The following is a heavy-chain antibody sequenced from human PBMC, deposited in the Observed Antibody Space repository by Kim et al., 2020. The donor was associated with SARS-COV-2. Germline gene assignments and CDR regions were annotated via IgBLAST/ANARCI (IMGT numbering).Heavy chain of an antibody. Sequence: GGSLRLSCAASGFTFSSYAMHWVRQAPGKGLEWVAVISYDGSNKYYADSVKGRFTISRDNSKNTLYLQMNSLRAEDTAVYYCARDLCSSTSCYNYYGMDVWGQGTTVTVSS. V-gene: IGHV3-30*04. D-gene: IGHD2-2*02. CDR1: GFTFSSYA. CDR2: ISYDGSNK. CDR3: ARDLCSSTSCYNYYGMDV. J-gene: IGHJ6*02.